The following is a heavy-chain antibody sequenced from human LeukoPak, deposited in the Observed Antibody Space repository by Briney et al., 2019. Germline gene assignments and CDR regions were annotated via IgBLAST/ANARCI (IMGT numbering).Heavy chain of an antibody. CDR2: IRYDGSNK. J-gene: IGHJ6*03. Sequence: GGSLRLSCAASGFTFSSYGMHWVRQAPGKGLEWVAFIRYDGSNKCYADCVKGRFTISRDNSKNTLYLQMNSLRAEDTAVYYCAKEVVPAARYYYYYMDVWGKGTTVTISS. CDR1: GFTFSSYG. D-gene: IGHD2-2*01. V-gene: IGHV3-30*02. CDR3: AKEVVPAARYYYYYMDV.